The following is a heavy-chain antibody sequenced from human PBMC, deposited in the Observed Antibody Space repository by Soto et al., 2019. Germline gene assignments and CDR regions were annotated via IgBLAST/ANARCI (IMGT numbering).Heavy chain of an antibody. D-gene: IGHD3-10*01. CDR3: ASTSMVRGVITPDFDY. CDR1: GFTFSSYW. V-gene: IGHV3-74*01. Sequence: EVQLVESGGGLVQPGGSLRLSCAASGFTFSSYWMHWVRQAPGKGLVWVSRINSDGSSTSYADSVKGRFTISRDNAKNTLYLQMNSLRAEDTAVYYCASTSMVRGVITPDFDYWGQGTLVTVSS. J-gene: IGHJ4*02. CDR2: INSDGSST.